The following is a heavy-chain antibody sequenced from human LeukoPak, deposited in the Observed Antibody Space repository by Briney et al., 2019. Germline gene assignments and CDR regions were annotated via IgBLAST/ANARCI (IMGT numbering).Heavy chain of an antibody. Sequence: SETLSLTCTVSGGSISSYYWSWIRQPPGKGLEWIGYIYYSGSTNYNPSLKSRVTISVDTSKNQFSLKLSSVTAADTAVYYCARRNYGTSFDYWGQGTLVTVSS. D-gene: IGHD1-7*01. CDR1: GGSISSYY. CDR3: ARRNYGTSFDY. CDR2: IYYSGST. V-gene: IGHV4-59*12. J-gene: IGHJ4*02.